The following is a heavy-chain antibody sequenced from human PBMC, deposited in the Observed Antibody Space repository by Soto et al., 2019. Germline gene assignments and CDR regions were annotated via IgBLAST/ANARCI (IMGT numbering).Heavy chain of an antibody. V-gene: IGHV4-34*01. J-gene: IGHJ4*02. Sequence: SETLSLTCAVYGGSFSGYYWSWIRQPPGKGLEWIGEINHSGSTNYNPSLKSRVTISVDTSKNQFSLKLSSVTAADTAVYYCARVGSYYDILTGYYPSFDYWGQGTLVTVSS. CDR2: INHSGST. CDR3: ARVGSYYDILTGYYPSFDY. D-gene: IGHD3-9*01. CDR1: GGSFSGYY.